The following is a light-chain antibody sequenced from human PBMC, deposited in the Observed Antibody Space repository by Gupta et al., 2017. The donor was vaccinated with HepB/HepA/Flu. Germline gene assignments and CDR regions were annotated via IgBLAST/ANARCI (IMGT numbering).Light chain of an antibody. CDR1: QSISAN. Sequence: DIVMRPSPATLSLSAGERATLSCRASQSISANLGWFQQKPGQAPRPLIYEPSIRASGVPARFSGSGSGTEFTLTISSLQSEDFAIYYCQQYNSWSRTFGQGTRVEIK. CDR3: QQYNSWSRT. J-gene: IGKJ5*01. CDR2: EPS. V-gene: IGKV3-15*01.